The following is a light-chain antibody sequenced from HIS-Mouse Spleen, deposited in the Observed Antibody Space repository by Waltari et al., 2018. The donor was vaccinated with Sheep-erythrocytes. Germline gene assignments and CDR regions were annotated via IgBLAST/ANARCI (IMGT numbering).Light chain of an antibody. CDR1: SSDVGAYSY. CDR3: CSYAGSYNHV. Sequence: QSALTPPRSVSGSPGQSVTISCTGTSSDVGAYSYVPWYQQHPGKAPKLMIYDVSKRPSGVPDRFSGSKSGNTASLTISGLQAEDEADYYCCSYAGSYNHVFATGTKVTVL. J-gene: IGLJ1*01. V-gene: IGLV2-11*01. CDR2: DVS.